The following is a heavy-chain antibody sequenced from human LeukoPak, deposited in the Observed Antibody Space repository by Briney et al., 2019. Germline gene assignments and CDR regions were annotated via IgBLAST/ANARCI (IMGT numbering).Heavy chain of an antibody. J-gene: IGHJ4*02. CDR3: AKDRMETYYYGSGSYSAHD. CDR1: GFTFDDYG. CDR2: INWNGGST. V-gene: IGHV3-20*04. Sequence: GGSLRLSCAASGFTFDDYGMSWVRQAPGKGLEWVSGINWNGGSTGYADSVKGRFTISRDNAKNSLYLQMNSLRAEDTAVYYCAKDRMETYYYGSGSYSAHDWGQGTLVTVSS. D-gene: IGHD3-10*01.